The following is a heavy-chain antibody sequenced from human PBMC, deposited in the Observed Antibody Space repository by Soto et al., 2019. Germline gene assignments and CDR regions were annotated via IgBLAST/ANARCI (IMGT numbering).Heavy chain of an antibody. CDR3: ARGGYYDSSGSRNYYYYGMNV. D-gene: IGHD3-22*01. J-gene: IGHJ6*02. Sequence: QVQLVQSGAEVKKPGASVKVSCKASGYTFTSYGINWVRQAPGQGLEWLGWISAYDGNTNYAQILQGRVSMTTDTSTNAAHMXXRSLRSDDTAVYYCARGGYYDSSGSRNYYYYGMNVWGQGTTVTVSS. CDR1: GYTFTSYG. V-gene: IGHV1-18*01. CDR2: ISAYDGNT.